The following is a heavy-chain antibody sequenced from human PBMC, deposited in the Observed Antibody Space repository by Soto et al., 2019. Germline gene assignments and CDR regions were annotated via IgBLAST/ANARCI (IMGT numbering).Heavy chain of an antibody. J-gene: IGHJ5*02. D-gene: IGHD6-19*01. V-gene: IGHV2-26*01. CDR3: ARIPDTSAWYVWFDP. Sequence: SGPTLVNPTETLTLTCTVSGFSLSNARMGVSWIRQPPGKALDWLAHIFSNDEKSYSTSLKSRLTISKDTSKSQVVLTMTNMDSVDTATYYCARIPDTSAWYVWFDPWGQGTLVTVSS. CDR2: IFSNDEK. CDR1: GFSLSNARMG.